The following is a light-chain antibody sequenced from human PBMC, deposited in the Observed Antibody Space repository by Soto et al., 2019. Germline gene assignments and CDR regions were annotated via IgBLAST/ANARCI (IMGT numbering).Light chain of an antibody. V-gene: IGLV3-21*04. J-gene: IGLJ2*01. CDR2: YDS. Sequence: SELTQPPSVSVAPGQTARITCGGTNIGSKSVHWYQQKPGQAPVLGIYYDSDRPSGMTERFSGSNYGNTATLTISRVEAGDEADYYCQVWDSSSDHVVFGGGTKLTVL. CDR1: NIGSKS. CDR3: QVWDSSSDHVV.